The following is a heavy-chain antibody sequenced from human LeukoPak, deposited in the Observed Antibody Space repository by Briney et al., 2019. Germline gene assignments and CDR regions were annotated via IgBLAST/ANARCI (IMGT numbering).Heavy chain of an antibody. D-gene: IGHD6-13*01. CDR1: GFTFSSYG. Sequence: GGSLRLSCAASGFTFSSYGMNWVRQAPGKGLEWVSYISSSSSTIYYADSVKGRFTISRDNAKNSLYLQMNSLRAEDTAVYYCARDEGIAAAGTMGDYWGQGTLVTVSS. CDR3: ARDEGIAAAGTMGDY. J-gene: IGHJ4*02. V-gene: IGHV3-48*04. CDR2: ISSSSSTI.